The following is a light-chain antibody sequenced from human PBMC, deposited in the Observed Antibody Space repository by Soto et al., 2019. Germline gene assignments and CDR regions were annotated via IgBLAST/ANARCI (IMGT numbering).Light chain of an antibody. CDR2: ANN. Sequence: QPVLTQPPSASGTPGQRVSISCSGSSSNIGSKNVNWYQHVPGTAPKLLIHANNQRPSGVPDRFSGSKSGTSASLAISGLQSEDEADYYCAAWDDSLNGAVFGGGTKLTVL. J-gene: IGLJ2*01. CDR1: SSNIGSKN. V-gene: IGLV1-44*01. CDR3: AAWDDSLNGAV.